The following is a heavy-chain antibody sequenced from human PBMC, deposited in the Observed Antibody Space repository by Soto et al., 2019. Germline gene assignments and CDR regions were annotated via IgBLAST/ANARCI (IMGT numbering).Heavy chain of an antibody. CDR3: AKWAGSYYLDY. J-gene: IGHJ4*02. V-gene: IGHV3-30*18. Sequence: GGSLRLSCAASGFTFSSYGMHWVRQAPGKGLEWVAVISYDGSNKYYADSVKGRFTISRDNSKNTLYLQMNSLRAEDTAVYYCAKWAGSYYLDYWGQGTLVTVSS. CDR1: GFTFSSYG. CDR2: ISYDGSNK. D-gene: IGHD3-10*01.